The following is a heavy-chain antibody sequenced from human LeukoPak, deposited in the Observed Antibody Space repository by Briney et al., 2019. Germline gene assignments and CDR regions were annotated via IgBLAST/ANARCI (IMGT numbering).Heavy chain of an antibody. V-gene: IGHV3-21*01. J-gene: IGHJ4*02. D-gene: IGHD6-13*01. CDR1: GFTFSSYS. Sequence: GSLRLSCAASGFTFSSYSMNWVRQAPGEGLEWVSSISSSSSYIYYADSVRGRFTISRDNAKNSLYLQMNSLRAEDTAVYYCASRVAAAGNVDYWGQGTLVTVSS. CDR2: ISSSSSYI. CDR3: ASRVAAAGNVDY.